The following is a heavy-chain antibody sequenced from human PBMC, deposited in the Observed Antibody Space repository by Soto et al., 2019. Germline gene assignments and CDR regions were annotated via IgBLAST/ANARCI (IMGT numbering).Heavy chain of an antibody. CDR1: GFTFRSYA. Sequence: PGGSLRLSCAASGFTFRSYAMSWVRQAPGKGLEWVSGISGSGISTHYADSVKGRFTVSRDNSKNTLYLQMNSLRAEDTAVYNFVIVPVGPDWYFDLWGRGTLVTVAS. CDR3: VIVPVGPDWYFDL. CDR2: ISGSGIST. J-gene: IGHJ2*01. D-gene: IGHD1-26*01. V-gene: IGHV3-23*01.